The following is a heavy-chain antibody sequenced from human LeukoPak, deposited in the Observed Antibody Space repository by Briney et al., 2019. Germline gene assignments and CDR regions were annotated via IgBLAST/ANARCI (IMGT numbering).Heavy chain of an antibody. CDR1: GYTFTSYG. J-gene: IGHJ4*02. CDR2: ISAYNGNT. Sequence: ASVTVSCKASGYTFTSYGISWVRQAPGQGLEWMGWISAYNGNTNYAQKLQGRVTMTTDTSTSTAYMELRSLRSDDTAVYYCARDYYDSSGYYYPPDYWGQGTLVTVSS. D-gene: IGHD3-22*01. V-gene: IGHV1-18*01. CDR3: ARDYYDSSGYYYPPDY.